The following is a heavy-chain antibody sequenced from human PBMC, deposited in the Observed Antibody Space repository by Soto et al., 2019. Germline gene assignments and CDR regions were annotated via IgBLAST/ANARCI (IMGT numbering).Heavy chain of an antibody. D-gene: IGHD4-17*01. CDR3: ARGTVTTEYFQH. CDR2: IYYSGST. Sequence: SETLSLTCTVSGGSISSYYWSWIRQPPGKGLEWIGYIYYSGSTNYNPSIKSRVTISVDTSKNQFSLKLSSVTAADTAVYYCARGTVTTEYFQHWGQGTLVTVSS. CDR1: GGSISSYY. V-gene: IGHV4-59*01. J-gene: IGHJ1*01.